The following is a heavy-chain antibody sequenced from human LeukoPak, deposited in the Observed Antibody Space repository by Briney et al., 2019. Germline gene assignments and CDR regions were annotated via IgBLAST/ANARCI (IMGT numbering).Heavy chain of an antibody. V-gene: IGHV3-15*01. J-gene: IGHJ4*02. D-gene: IGHD3-3*01. CDR3: TTNEWT. CDR2: IKGKTDGGTT. CDR1: GFTFSNAW. Sequence: GGFLRLSCAASGFTFSNAWMSWVRQAPGKGLEWVGHIKGKTDGGTTDYAAPVKGRFTISRDDSKTTLDLQMNSLKTEDTAVYYCTTNEWTWGQGTLVTVSS.